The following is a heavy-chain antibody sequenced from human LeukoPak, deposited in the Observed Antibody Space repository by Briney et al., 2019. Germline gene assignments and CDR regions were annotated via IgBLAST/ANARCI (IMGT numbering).Heavy chain of an antibody. CDR3: ARDGRDYGDYFWYFDY. J-gene: IGHJ4*02. CDR1: GFTFSNYG. Sequence: GGSLRLSCAASGFTFSNYGMHWVRQAPGKGLEWVAVIWYDGSNKYYGDSVKGRFTISRDNSKNTLYLQMNSLRAEDTAVYYCARDGRDYGDYFWYFDYWGQGTLVTVSS. D-gene: IGHD4-17*01. V-gene: IGHV3-33*01. CDR2: IWYDGSNK.